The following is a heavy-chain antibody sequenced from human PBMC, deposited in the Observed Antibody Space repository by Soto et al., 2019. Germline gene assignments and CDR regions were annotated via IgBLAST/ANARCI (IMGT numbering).Heavy chain of an antibody. V-gene: IGHV1-3*01. CDR1: GYTFTSYA. J-gene: IGHJ3*02. D-gene: IGHD3-3*01. CDR2: INAGNGNT. CDR3: ARGAIFGVVTLGAFEI. Sequence: QVQLVQSGAEVKKPGASVKVSCKASGYTFTSYAMHWVRQAPGQRLEWMGWINAGNGNTKYSQKFQGRVTITRDTSASTAYMELSSLRSEDTAVYYCARGAIFGVVTLGAFEIWGQGTMVTVSS.